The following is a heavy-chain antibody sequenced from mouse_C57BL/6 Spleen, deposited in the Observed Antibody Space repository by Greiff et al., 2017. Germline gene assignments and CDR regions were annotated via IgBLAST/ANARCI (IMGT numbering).Heavy chain of an antibody. J-gene: IGHJ3*01. V-gene: IGHV1-53*01. CDR3: ARSDYSKRGWFAY. CDR2: INPSNGGT. Sequence: QVQLQQPGTELVKPGASVKLSCKASGYTFTSYWMHWVKQRPGQGLEWIGNINPSNGGTNYNEKFKSKATLTVDKSSSTAYMQLSSLTSDDSAVYYCARSDYSKRGWFAYWGQGTLVTVSA. CDR1: GYTFTSYW. D-gene: IGHD2-5*01.